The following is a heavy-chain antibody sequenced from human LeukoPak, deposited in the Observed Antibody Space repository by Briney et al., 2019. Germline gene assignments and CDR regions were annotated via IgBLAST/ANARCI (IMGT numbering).Heavy chain of an antibody. V-gene: IGHV1-46*01. D-gene: IGHD2-2*02. CDR2: INPSGGST. CDR1: GYTFTSYY. Sequence: ASVKVSCKASGYTFTSYYMHWVRQAPGQGLEWMRIINPSGGSTSYAQKFQGRVTMTRDTSTSTVYMELSSLRSEDTAVYYCARDLVVVVPAAIDYYGMDVWGQGTTVTVSS. J-gene: IGHJ6*02. CDR3: ARDLVVVVPAAIDYYGMDV.